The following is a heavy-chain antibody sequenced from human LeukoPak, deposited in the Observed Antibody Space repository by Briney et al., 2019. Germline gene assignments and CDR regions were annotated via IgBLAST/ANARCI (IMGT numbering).Heavy chain of an antibody. CDR2: IDFHGSIT. J-gene: IGHJ4*02. CDR1: GFTPSRYW. V-gene: IGHV3-74*01. Sequence: GSLRLSCAASGFTPSRYWMHWGRQTPGEGVGWVSRIDFHGSITDYADSVKGRFTISRDNAKNTLYLQMNSLRAEDTAVYYCARDAGRGGDCDYWGQGTLVTVSS. CDR3: ARDAGRGGDCDY. D-gene: IGHD2-21*02.